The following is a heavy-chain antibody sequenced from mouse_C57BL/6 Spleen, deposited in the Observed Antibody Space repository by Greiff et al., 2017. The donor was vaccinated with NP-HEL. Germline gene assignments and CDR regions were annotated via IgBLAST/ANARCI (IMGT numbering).Heavy chain of an antibody. CDR2: ISDGGSYT. CDR3: ARDGYYVLDY. CDR1: GFTFSSYA. D-gene: IGHD2-3*01. J-gene: IGHJ2*01. V-gene: IGHV5-4*01. Sequence: VQLKESGGGLVKPGGSLKLSCAASGFTFSSYAMSWVRQTPEKRLEWVATISDGGSYTYYPDNVKGRFTISRDNAKNNLYLQMSHLKSEDTAMYYCARDGYYVLDYWGQGTTLTVSS.